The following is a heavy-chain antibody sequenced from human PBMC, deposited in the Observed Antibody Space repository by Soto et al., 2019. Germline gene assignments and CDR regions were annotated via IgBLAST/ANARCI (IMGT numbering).Heavy chain of an antibody. CDR1: GFTFSSYA. CDR3: AKSRVFIGAIVTLLDS. Sequence: PGGSLRLSCATSGFTFSSYAMVWVRQAAEKCLEWVASISNNGDTAYYAVSVNGRFTISRGNSENTLYLQMNGLRADDTAFYFCAKSRVFIGAIVTLLDSWGQGTQVTVSS. D-gene: IGHD3-16*02. J-gene: IGHJ4*02. V-gene: IGHV3-23*01. CDR2: ISNNGDTA.